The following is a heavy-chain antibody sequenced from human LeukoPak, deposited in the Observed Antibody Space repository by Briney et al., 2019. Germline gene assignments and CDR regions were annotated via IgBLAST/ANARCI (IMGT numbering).Heavy chain of an antibody. CDR3: AREPTEDNWFDP. D-gene: IGHD4-17*01. Sequence: SETLSLTCIVSGGSISSTTYYWGWIRQPPGKGLEWIGYIYYSGSTYYNPSLKSRVTISVDTSKNQFSLKLSSVTAADTAVYYCAREPTEDNWFDPWGQGTLVTVSS. V-gene: IGHV4-30-4*08. CDR2: IYYSGST. CDR1: GGSISSTTYY. J-gene: IGHJ5*02.